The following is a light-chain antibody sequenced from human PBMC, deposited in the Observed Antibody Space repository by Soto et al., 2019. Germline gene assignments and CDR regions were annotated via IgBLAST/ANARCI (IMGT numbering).Light chain of an antibody. V-gene: IGKV1-39*01. CDR1: QSIHSC. J-gene: IGKJ1*01. Sequence: DIQMTQSPSSLSASVGDRVTITCRASQSIHSCLNWYQQKPGKAPKLLIYGASNLQSGVQSWFSGSESGTDFILTISSLQPEDFATYYCQQIYAAPVTFGQGTKVEIK. CDR2: GAS. CDR3: QQIYAAPVT.